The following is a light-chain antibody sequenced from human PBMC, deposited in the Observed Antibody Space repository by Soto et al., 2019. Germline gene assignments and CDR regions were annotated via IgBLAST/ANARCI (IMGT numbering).Light chain of an antibody. CDR1: QSVSSSW. CDR2: GAS. CDR3: QQRSEWPWT. J-gene: IGKJ1*01. Sequence: EIVLTQSPGPLSLSPGERATLSCRASQSVSSSWLAWYQQKPGQAPRLLIYGASSRATGIPDRVSGSGSGTDFTLTISRLETEDFAVYYCQQRSEWPWTCGQGTKVDI. V-gene: IGKV3D-20*02.